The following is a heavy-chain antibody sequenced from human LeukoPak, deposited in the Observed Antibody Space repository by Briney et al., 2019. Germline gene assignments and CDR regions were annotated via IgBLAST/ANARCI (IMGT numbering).Heavy chain of an antibody. Sequence: PGGSLRLSCAASGFTFSDHYMDWVRQAPGKGLEWVGRTRNKANSYTTEYAASVKGRFTISRDDSKNSLYLQMNSPKTEDTSVYYCVREGTTDYWGQGTLVTVSS. V-gene: IGHV3-72*01. J-gene: IGHJ4*02. D-gene: IGHD4-11*01. CDR1: GFTFSDHY. CDR3: VREGTTDY. CDR2: TRNKANSYTT.